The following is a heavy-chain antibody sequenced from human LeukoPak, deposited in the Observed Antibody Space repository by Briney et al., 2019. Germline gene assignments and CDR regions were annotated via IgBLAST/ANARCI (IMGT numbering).Heavy chain of an antibody. CDR1: GLTFSSYG. CDR3: AKRGVPGSHALGI. CDR2: ILYDGINK. V-gene: IGHV3-30*18. J-gene: IGHJ3*02. Sequence: PGRSLRLSCAASGLTFSSYGMHWVRQAPGKGLEWVALILYDGINKYYADSVKGRFTISRDNSKNTLYLQMNSLTAEDTAVYYRAKRGVPGSHALGIWGQGTMVTVSS. D-gene: IGHD3-10*01.